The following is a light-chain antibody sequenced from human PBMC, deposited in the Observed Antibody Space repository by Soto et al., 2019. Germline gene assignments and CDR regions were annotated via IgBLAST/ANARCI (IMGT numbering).Light chain of an antibody. Sequence: QSVLTQPPSTSGAPGQRVTISCSGSSSNIGSNYVYWYQQLPGTAPKLLIYNKNQRPSGVPDRFSGSKSGTTASLAISGLRSEDEADYHCAAWDDSLSGVVFCGGTKLTVL. CDR2: NKN. CDR3: AAWDDSLSGVV. J-gene: IGLJ2*01. V-gene: IGLV1-47*01. CDR1: SSNIGSNY.